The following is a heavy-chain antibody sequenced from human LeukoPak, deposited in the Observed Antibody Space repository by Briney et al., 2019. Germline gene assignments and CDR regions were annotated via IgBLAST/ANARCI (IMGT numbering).Heavy chain of an antibody. D-gene: IGHD3-3*01. CDR3: ARESYYDFWSGYYSGYYFDY. CDR1: GFTFSSYA. Sequence: GRSLRLSCAASGFTFSSYAMHWVRQAPGKGPEWVAVISYDGSNKYYADSVKGRFTISRDNSKNTLYLQMNSLRAEDTAVYYCARESYYDFWSGYYSGYYFDYWGQGTLVTVSS. V-gene: IGHV3-30*04. CDR2: ISYDGSNK. J-gene: IGHJ4*02.